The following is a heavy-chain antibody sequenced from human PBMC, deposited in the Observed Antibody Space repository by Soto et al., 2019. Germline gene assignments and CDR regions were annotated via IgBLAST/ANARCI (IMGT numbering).Heavy chain of an antibody. J-gene: IGHJ4*02. CDR3: AKHIAAAGTPYDY. V-gene: IGHV3-30-3*02. D-gene: IGHD6-13*01. Sequence: GGSLRLSCAGSGFTFSNYAVNWVRQAPGKGLEWVAVILYDGSTYYADSVKGRFTISRDNSKNTLYLQMNSLRAEDTAVYYCAKHIAAAGTPYDYWGQGTLVTVSS. CDR2: ILYDGST. CDR1: GFTFSNYA.